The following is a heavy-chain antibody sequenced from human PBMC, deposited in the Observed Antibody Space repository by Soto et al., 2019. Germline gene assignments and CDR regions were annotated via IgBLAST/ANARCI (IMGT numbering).Heavy chain of an antibody. CDR2: IYAGDSDT. J-gene: IGHJ4*02. D-gene: IGHD6-6*01. CDR1: GYSFSNHW. V-gene: IGHV5-51*01. Sequence: PGESLKSSGQASGYSFSNHWIGWVRQMPGKGLEWMGIIYAGDSDTRYSPSFQGQVTFSVDKSINTAYLQWSSLKASDTAIYYCARLQYAARSPSDYWGQGTLVTVS. CDR3: ARLQYAARSPSDY.